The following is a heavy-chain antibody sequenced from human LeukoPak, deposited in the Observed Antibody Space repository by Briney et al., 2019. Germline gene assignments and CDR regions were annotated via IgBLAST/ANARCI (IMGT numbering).Heavy chain of an antibody. CDR3: ARGVGAAGSGLYYYYMDV. Sequence: GGSLRLSCAASGFTFSSYWMSWVRQAPGKGLEWVANIKQDGSEKYYVDSVKGRFTISRDNAKNSLYLQMNSLRAEDTAVYYCARGVGAAGSGLYYYYMDVWGKGTTVTVSS. CDR1: GFTFSSYW. CDR2: IKQDGSEK. D-gene: IGHD6-13*01. V-gene: IGHV3-7*01. J-gene: IGHJ6*03.